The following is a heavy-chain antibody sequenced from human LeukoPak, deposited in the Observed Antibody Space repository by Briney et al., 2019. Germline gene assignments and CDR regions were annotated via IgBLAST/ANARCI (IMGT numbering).Heavy chain of an antibody. CDR1: GFTFSSYS. V-gene: IGHV3-48*04. CDR3: ARDFSYYYDSSGYYGDY. Sequence: QPGGSLRLSCAASGFTFSSYSMNWVRQAPGRGLEWVSYISSSSSTIYYADSVKGRFTISRGNAKNSLYLQMNSLRAEDTAVYYCARDFSYYYDSSGYYGDYWGQGTLVTVSS. CDR2: ISSSSSTI. J-gene: IGHJ4*02. D-gene: IGHD3-22*01.